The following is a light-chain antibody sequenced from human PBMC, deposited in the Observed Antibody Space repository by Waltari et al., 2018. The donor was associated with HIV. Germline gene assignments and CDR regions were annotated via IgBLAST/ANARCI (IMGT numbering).Light chain of an antibody. J-gene: IGKJ2*01. CDR2: AAS. CDR3: QQSYSTPYT. V-gene: IGKV1-39*01. CDR1: QTISSY. Sequence: DIQMTQSPSSLSASVGDRVTITCRASQTISSYLNWYQQKPGKAPELLIYAASHLQSGVPSRFSGSGSGTDFTLTISSLHPEDFATYYCQQSYSTPYTFGQGTKLEIK.